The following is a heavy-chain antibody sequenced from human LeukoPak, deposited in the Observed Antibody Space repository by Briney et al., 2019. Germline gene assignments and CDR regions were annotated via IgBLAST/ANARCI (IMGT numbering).Heavy chain of an antibody. CDR1: GGSFSGYY. CDR2: INHSGST. Sequence: KASETLSLTCAVYGGSFSGYYWSWIRQPPGKGLEWIGEINHSGSTNYNPSLKSRVTISVDTSKNQFSLKLSSVTAADTAVYYCTRSPPGRSFVSYWGQGTLVTVSS. CDR3: TRSPPGRSFVSY. J-gene: IGHJ4*02. D-gene: IGHD1-26*01. V-gene: IGHV4-34*01.